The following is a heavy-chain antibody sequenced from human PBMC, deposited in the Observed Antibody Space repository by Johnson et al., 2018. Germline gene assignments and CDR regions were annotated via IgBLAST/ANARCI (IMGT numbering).Heavy chain of an antibody. V-gene: IGHV1-69*06. CDR1: GGTFNNYA. CDR2: IIPIFGAG. J-gene: IGHJ6*03. Sequence: QVQLQESGPEVKKPGSSVKVSCKASGGTFNNYAISWVRQAPGQGLEWMGRIIPIFGAGNNAQKFQGRVTITADKSTNTSYMELSSLRSEDTALYYCARGHYMYVWGKGTAVTVSS. CDR3: ARGHYMYV.